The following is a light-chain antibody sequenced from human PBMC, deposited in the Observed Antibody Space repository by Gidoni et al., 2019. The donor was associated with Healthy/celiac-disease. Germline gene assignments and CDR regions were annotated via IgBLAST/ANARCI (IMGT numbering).Light chain of an antibody. J-gene: IGKJ4*01. CDR1: QSVSSSY. CDR2: GAA. V-gene: IGKV3-20*01. Sequence: ELVLTQSPGTLSLSPGERATLSCRASQSVSSSYLAWYQQKPGQAPRLLIYGAASRATGIPDRFRGSGSGTDFTLTISRLEPEDFAVYYCQQYGSSPLTCGGGTKVEIK. CDR3: QQYGSSPLT.